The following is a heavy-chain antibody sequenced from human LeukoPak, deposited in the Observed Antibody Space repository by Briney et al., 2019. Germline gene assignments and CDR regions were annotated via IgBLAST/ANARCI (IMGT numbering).Heavy chain of an antibody. J-gene: IGHJ6*03. CDR3: ARESLGYGDYVDNYYYYMHV. CDR1: GFTVSSNY. V-gene: IGHV3-53*01. CDR2: IYSGGST. D-gene: IGHD4-17*01. Sequence: GGSLRLSCAASGFTVSSNYMSWVRQAPGKGLEWVSVIYSGGSTYYADSVKGRFTISRDNSKNTLYLQMNSLRAEDTAVYYCARESLGYGDYVDNYYYYMHVWGKGTTVTVSS.